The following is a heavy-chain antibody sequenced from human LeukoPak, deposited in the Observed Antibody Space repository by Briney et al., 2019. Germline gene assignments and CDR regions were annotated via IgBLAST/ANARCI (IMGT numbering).Heavy chain of an antibody. Sequence: PGGSLRLSCAASGFTSSSHWMHWVRQAQGKGLVWVSRINTDGSSTNYADSVKDRFTISRDNSENTVYLQMNSLRAEDTAVYYCAKDGPEIANAYYYYMDVWGKGTTVTVSS. D-gene: IGHD2-21*01. CDR3: AKDGPEIANAYYYYMDV. CDR1: GFTSSSHW. V-gene: IGHV3-74*01. CDR2: INTDGSST. J-gene: IGHJ6*03.